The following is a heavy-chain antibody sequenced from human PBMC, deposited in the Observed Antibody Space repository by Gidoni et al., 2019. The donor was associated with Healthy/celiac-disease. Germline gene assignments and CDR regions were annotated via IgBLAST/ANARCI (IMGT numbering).Heavy chain of an antibody. J-gene: IGHJ4*02. CDR1: GFTFSSYA. D-gene: IGHD2-8*01. CDR3: ARVVLVYAIAAPFDY. Sequence: QVQLVESGGGVVQPGRSLRLSCAASGFTFSSYAMHWVRQAPGKGLEWVAVISYDGSNKYYADSVKGRFTISRDNSKNTLYLQMNSLRAEDTAVYYCARVVLVYAIAAPFDYWGQGTLVTVSS. CDR2: ISYDGSNK. V-gene: IGHV3-30*01.